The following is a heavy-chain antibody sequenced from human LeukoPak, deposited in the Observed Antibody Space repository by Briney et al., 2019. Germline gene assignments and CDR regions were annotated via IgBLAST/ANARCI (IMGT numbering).Heavy chain of an antibody. D-gene: IGHD1-26*01. CDR2: IKHDGSEK. Sequence: GGSLRLSCAASGFTFSSYWMSWVRQAPGKGLEWVANIKHDGSEKYHVDSAKGRFTISRDNAKNSLHLQMNSLRAEDTAVYYCARDEREWELGAFDIWGQGTMVTVSS. CDR3: ARDEREWELGAFDI. CDR1: GFTFSSYW. J-gene: IGHJ3*02. V-gene: IGHV3-7*01.